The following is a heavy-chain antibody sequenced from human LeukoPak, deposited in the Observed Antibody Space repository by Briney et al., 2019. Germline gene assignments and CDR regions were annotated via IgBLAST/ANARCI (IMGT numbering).Heavy chain of an antibody. J-gene: IGHJ4*02. CDR2: IANTGGNT. V-gene: IGHV3-23*01. D-gene: IGHD6-13*01. Sequence: PGGSLRLSCVASGFTFSSYGMNWVRQAPGKGLQWVSSIANTGGNTYYADSVRGRFTISRDNSKNTPYLQMNSLRDEDTAVYYCAKEGIGAAGRRFDCWGQGTPVTVSS. CDR1: GFTFSSYG. CDR3: AKEGIGAAGRRFDC.